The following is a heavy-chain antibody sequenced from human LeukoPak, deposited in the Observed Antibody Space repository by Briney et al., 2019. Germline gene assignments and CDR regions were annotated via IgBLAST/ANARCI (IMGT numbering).Heavy chain of an antibody. CDR2: ISYSGSN. CDR3: ARDPTTVTKGFDI. V-gene: IGHV4-59*11. CDR1: GGSISSHY. D-gene: IGHD4-17*01. Sequence: SETLSLTCTVSGGSISSHYWTWIRQSPGKGLEWIGYISYSGSNNYNPSLKSRVTLSVDTSKNQFSLKLSSVTAADTAVYYCARDPTTVTKGFDIWGQGTMVTVSS. J-gene: IGHJ3*02.